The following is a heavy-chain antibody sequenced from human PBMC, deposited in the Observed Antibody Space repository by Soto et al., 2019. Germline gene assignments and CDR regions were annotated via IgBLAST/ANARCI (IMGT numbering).Heavy chain of an antibody. V-gene: IGHV4-34*01. CDR2: INHSGST. D-gene: IGHD2-2*01. CDR1: GGSFSGYY. CDR3: AIMGVVVPAAIQHFDY. Sequence: QVQLQQWGAGLLKPSETLSLTCAVYGGSFSGYYWSWIRQPPGKGLEWIGEINHSGSTNYNPSLKSRVTISVDTSKNQFSLKLSSVTAADTAVYYCAIMGVVVPAAIQHFDYWVQGTLVTVSS. J-gene: IGHJ4*02.